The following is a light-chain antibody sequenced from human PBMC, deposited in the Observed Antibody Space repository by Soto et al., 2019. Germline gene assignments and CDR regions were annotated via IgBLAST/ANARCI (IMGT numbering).Light chain of an antibody. CDR3: QQYNSYSPLT. V-gene: IGKV1-5*01. CDR1: QSISSW. CDR2: DVS. Sequence: DIQMTQSPSTLSASVGDRVTITCRASQSISSWLAWYQQKPGKAPKLLIYDVSNLESGVPSRFSGSGSGTAFTLTISRLQPDDFATYYCQQYNSYSPLTFGGGTKVEIK. J-gene: IGKJ4*01.